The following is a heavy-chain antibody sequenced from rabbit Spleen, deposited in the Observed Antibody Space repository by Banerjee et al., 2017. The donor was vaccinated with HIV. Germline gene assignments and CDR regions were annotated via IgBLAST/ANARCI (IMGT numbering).Heavy chain of an antibody. D-gene: IGHD4-1*01. CDR1: GFEFSRFG. CDR3: ARAIVPWLGLTRLDR. Sequence: QEQLVESGGGLVQPGGSLTLSCKASGFEFSRFGVSWVRQAPGKGREWIGYIDTNDGDTDSANWPKGRFTISKASSTTVTLQMTSLTAADTATYFCARAIVPWLGLTRLDRWGPGPWSPS. J-gene: IGHJ3*01. CDR2: IDTNDGDT. V-gene: IGHV1S39*01.